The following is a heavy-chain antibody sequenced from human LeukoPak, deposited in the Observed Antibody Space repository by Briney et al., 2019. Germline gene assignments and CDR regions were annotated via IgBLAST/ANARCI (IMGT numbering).Heavy chain of an antibody. CDR3: ARDSAPHHSSGFPDWYFDL. CDR2: FSGRGGST. Sequence: AGGSLRLSCAASGFTFRSYAMSWVRQVQGKGREWVSAFSGRGGSTYYADSVKGRFTISRDNSKNTLYLQMNSLRAEDTAVYYCARDSAPHHSSGFPDWYFDLWGRGTLVTVSS. V-gene: IGHV3-23*01. D-gene: IGHD3-22*01. CDR1: GFTFRSYA. J-gene: IGHJ2*01.